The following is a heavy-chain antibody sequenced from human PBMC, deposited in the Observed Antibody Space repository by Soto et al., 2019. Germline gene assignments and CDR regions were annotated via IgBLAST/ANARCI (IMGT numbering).Heavy chain of an antibody. CDR3: ATDTGLGELSLASYGMDV. Sequence: ASVKVSCKASGYSFTDNYMHWVRQAPGQGLEWVGWINPNSGGTESAQKFQGRVTLTREKSTSTAFLELRGLRLDDTAVYYCATDTGLGELSLASYGMDVWGQGTTVTVSS. D-gene: IGHD3-16*02. CDR1: GYSFTDNY. V-gene: IGHV1-2*02. CDR2: INPNSGGT. J-gene: IGHJ6*02.